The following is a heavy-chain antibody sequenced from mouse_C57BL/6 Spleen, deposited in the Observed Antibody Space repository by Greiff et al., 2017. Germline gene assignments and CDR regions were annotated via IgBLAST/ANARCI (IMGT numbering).Heavy chain of an antibody. J-gene: IGHJ4*01. CDR1: GYTFTDYN. CDR3: ARRRNQFLYAMDY. CDR2: INPNNGGT. Sequence: EVQLQQSGPELVKPGASVKIPCKASGYTFTDYNMAWVKQSHGKSLEWIGDINPNNGGTIYNQKFKGKATLTVDKSSSTAYMELRSLTSEDTAVYYCARRRNQFLYAMDYWGQGTSVTVSS. V-gene: IGHV1-18*01.